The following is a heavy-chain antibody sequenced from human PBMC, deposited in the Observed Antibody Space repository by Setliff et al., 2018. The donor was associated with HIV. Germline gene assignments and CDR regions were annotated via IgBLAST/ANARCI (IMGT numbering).Heavy chain of an antibody. J-gene: IGHJ4*02. D-gene: IGHD1-1*01. CDR2: IKSRAHGGTT. Sequence: TGGSLRLSCVGSGFTFSKTWMSWVRQAPGKGLEWIGRIKSRAHGGTTNYAARVKGRFTISRDDSKNTLYLQMSGLDIAETGVYYCFTSVAGDYWGQGNLVTVSS. V-gene: IGHV3-15*06. CDR3: FTSVAGDY. CDR1: GFTFSKTW.